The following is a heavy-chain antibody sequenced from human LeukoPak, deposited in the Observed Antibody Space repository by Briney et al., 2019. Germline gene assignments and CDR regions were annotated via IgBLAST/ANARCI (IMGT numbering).Heavy chain of an antibody. J-gene: IGHJ4*02. D-gene: IGHD3-10*01. Sequence: GRSLRLSCAASGFTFSSYGMHWVRQAPGKGLGWVAVISYDGSNKYYADSVKGRFTISRDNSKNTLYLQMNSLRAEDTAVYYCAKDGDYYGSGTKGYYFDYWGQGTLVTVSS. CDR1: GFTFSSYG. CDR2: ISYDGSNK. V-gene: IGHV3-30*18. CDR3: AKDGDYYGSGTKGYYFDY.